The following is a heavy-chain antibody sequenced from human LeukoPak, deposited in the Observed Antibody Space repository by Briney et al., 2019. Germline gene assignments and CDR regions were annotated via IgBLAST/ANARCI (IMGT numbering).Heavy chain of an antibody. J-gene: IGHJ4*02. CDR2: IIPIFGTA. CDR3: ASWGGDFDWLYFDY. V-gene: IGHV1-69*13. CDR1: GGTFSSYA. Sequence: VASVTVSCKASGGTFSSYAISWVRQAPGQGLEWMGGIIPIFGTANYAQKFQGRVTITADESTSTAYMELSSLRSEDTAVYYCASWGGDFDWLYFDYWGQGTLVTVSS. D-gene: IGHD3-9*01.